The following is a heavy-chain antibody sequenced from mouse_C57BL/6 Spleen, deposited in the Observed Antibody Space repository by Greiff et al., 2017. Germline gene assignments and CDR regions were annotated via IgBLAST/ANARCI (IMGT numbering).Heavy chain of an antibody. CDR2: ISGGGGNT. V-gene: IGHV5-9*01. J-gene: IGHJ2*01. CDR1: GFTFSSYT. D-gene: IGHD1-1*01. CDR3: ASFITFYYFDY. Sequence: EVKLMESGGGLVKPGGSLKLSCAASGFTFSSYTMSWVRQTPEKRLEWVATISGGGGNTYYPDSVKGRFTISRDNAKNTLYLQMSSLSSEDTALYYCASFITFYYFDYWGQGTTLTVSS.